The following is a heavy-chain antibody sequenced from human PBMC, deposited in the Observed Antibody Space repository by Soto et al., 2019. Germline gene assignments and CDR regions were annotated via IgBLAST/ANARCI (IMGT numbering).Heavy chain of an antibody. CDR1: GYTFTSYA. CDR2: INAGNGNT. Sequence: QVQLVQSGAEVKKPGASVKVSCKASGYTFTSYAMHWVRQAPGQRLEWMGWINAGNGNTKYSQKFQGRVTITRDTSASTAYMELSSLRSEDTAVYYCARDFYDGEDDWGYNWFDPWGQGTLVTVSS. J-gene: IGHJ5*02. CDR3: ARDFYDGEDDWGYNWFDP. D-gene: IGHD3-16*01. V-gene: IGHV1-3*01.